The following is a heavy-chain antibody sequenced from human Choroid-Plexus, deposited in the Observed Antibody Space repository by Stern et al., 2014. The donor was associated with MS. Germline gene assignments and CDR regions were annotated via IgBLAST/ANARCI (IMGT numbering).Heavy chain of an antibody. CDR2: LNPNTGGT. CDR1: GYIFTGYY. J-gene: IGHJ6*02. D-gene: IGHD3-3*01. Sequence: VQLVESGAEVKNPGASVKVSCKTSGYIFTGYYIHWVRQAPGQGLEWMAWLNPNTGGTQYAQKLQGRVTMSRDTSISTAYVELSSLTSDDTAVYYCARDQRGITIFGVVTDYYYLGMDVWGQGTTVTVSS. V-gene: IGHV1-2*02. CDR3: ARDQRGITIFGVVTDYYYLGMDV.